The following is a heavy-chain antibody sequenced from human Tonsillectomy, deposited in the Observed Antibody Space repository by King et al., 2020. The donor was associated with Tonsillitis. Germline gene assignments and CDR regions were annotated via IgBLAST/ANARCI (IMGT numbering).Heavy chain of an antibody. D-gene: IGHD2-2*01. V-gene: IGHV3-30*03. CDR1: GFTFSDCG. CDR2: ISSDGSDK. CDR3: AREGGAQYCSSATCSADY. Sequence: VQLVESGGGVVQPGRSLRLSCAASGFTFSDCGMHWGRRAPGKGLDWVAAISSDGSDKDYGDPGGGLFTISRDNSRNTRYLQLHSLSADDTAVYYCAREGGAQYCSSATCSADYWGQGTLVTVSS. J-gene: IGHJ4*02.